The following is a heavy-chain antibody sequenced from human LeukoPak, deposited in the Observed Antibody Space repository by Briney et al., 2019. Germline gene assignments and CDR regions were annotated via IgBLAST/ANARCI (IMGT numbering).Heavy chain of an antibody. CDR3: ARGLAQYYYYYMDV. J-gene: IGHJ6*03. CDR1: GGPISSYY. V-gene: IGHV4-59*01. CDR2: IYYSGST. Sequence: SETLSLTCTVSGGPISSYYWSWIRQPPGKGLEWIGYIYYSGSTNYNPSLKSRVTISVDTSKNQFSLKLSSVTAADTAVYYCARGLAQYYYYYMDVWGKGTTVTVSS.